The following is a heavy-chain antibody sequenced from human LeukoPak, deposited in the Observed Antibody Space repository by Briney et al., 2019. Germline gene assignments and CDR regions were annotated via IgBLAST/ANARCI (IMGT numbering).Heavy chain of an antibody. J-gene: IGHJ3*02. Sequence: GGSLRLSCAASGFTLSSYSMNWVRQAPGKGLEWVSSISSSSSYIYYADSVKGRFTISRDNAKNSLYLQVNSLRAEDTAVYYCARDHYYDSTGYYYSGAFDIWGQGTMVTVSS. CDR1: GFTLSSYS. D-gene: IGHD3-22*01. CDR2: ISSSSSYI. CDR3: ARDHYYDSTGYYYSGAFDI. V-gene: IGHV3-21*01.